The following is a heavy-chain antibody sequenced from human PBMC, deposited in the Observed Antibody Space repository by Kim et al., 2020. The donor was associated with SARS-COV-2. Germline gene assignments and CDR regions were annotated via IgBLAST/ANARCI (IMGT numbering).Heavy chain of an antibody. J-gene: IGHJ4*01. CDR2: ISYDGSNK. Sequence: WGSLRLSCAASGFTFSSYGMHWVRQAPGKGLEWVAVISYDGSNKYYADSVKGRFTISRDNSKNTLYLQMNSLRAEDTAVYYCATDSVIGWFGDNYFDYWG. V-gene: IGHV3-30*03. CDR3: ATDSVIGWFGDNYFDY. D-gene: IGHD3-10*01. CDR1: GFTFSSYG.